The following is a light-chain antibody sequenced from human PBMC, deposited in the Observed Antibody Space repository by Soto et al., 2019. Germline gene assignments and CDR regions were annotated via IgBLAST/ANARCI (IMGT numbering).Light chain of an antibody. CDR1: QTVSSF. CDR3: QQYNNWPPWT. J-gene: IGKJ1*01. V-gene: IGKV3-11*01. CDR2: DSS. Sequence: VLTQSPATLSLSPGERATLSCRASQTVSSFLAWYQQKPGQAPRLLIHDSSDRATGIPARFSGSGSGTDFTLTISSLEPEDVAVYYCQQYNNWPPWTFGQGTKVEIK.